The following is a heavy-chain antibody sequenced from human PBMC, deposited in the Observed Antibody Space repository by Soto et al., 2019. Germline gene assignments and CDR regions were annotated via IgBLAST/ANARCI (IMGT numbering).Heavy chain of an antibody. CDR1: GFTFSSSA. Sequence: GGSLRLSCAASGFTFSSSAMHWVRQAPGKGLDWVAVISYDGNTKYYEDSVRGRFSISRDNSNDTLYLQMNSLRPEDTGLYFCSRDNLFRGGLTADMDVWGQGTTVTVSS. J-gene: IGHJ6*02. CDR2: ISYDGNTK. D-gene: IGHD3-10*01. CDR3: SRDNLFRGGLTADMDV. V-gene: IGHV3-30-3*01.